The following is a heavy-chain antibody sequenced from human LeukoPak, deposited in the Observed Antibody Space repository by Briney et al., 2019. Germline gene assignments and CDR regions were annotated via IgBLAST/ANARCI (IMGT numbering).Heavy chain of an antibody. CDR3: ALPAFGTSFDY. D-gene: IGHD6-13*01. Sequence: PGGSLRLSCAASGFTFTNYAMNWVRQAPGKGLEWVSGISGRGGNTYYADSVKGRFTISRDNSKNTLYLQMNSLRAEDTAVYYCALPAFGTSFDYWGQGTLVTVSS. CDR1: GFTFTNYA. CDR2: ISGRGGNT. J-gene: IGHJ4*02. V-gene: IGHV3-23*01.